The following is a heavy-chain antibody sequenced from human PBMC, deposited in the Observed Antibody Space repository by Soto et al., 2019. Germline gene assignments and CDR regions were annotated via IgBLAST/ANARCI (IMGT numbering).Heavy chain of an antibody. D-gene: IGHD3-22*01. V-gene: IGHV3-23*01. J-gene: IGHJ4*02. CDR3: AKEKTTYYYDSSGYYASEFDY. CDR2: ISRSGGST. CDR1: GFTFSSYA. Sequence: EVQLLESGGVLVQPGGSLRLSCAASGFTFSSYAMSWVRQAPGKGLEWGSAISRSGGSTYYADSVKGRFTISRDNSKNTLYLQMNSLRAEDTAVYYCAKEKTTYYYDSSGYYASEFDYWGQGTLVTFSS.